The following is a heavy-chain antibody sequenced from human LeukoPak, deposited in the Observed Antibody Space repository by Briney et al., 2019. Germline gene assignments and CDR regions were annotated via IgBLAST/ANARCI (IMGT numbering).Heavy chain of an antibody. CDR3: AQRSDDFWTGGSGAYDY. V-gene: IGHV3-48*04. Sequence: PGGSLRLSCAASGFTFSSYSMNWVRQAPGKGLEWVSYISSSSSTIYYADSAKGRFTISRDNAKNSLYLQMNSLRAEDTAVYYCAQRSDDFWTGGSGAYDYWGQGTLVTVSS. CDR2: ISSSSSTI. J-gene: IGHJ4*02. D-gene: IGHD3-3*01. CDR1: GFTFSSYS.